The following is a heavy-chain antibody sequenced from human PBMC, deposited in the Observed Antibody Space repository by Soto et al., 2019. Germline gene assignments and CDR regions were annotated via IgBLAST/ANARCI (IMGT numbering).Heavy chain of an antibody. CDR3: ARGRRFNYGSGKGTSYYFDY. V-gene: IGHV1-69*01. CDR2: IIPIFGTA. D-gene: IGHD3-10*01. CDR1: GGTFSSYA. Sequence: QVQLVQSGAEVKKPGSSVKVSCKASGGTFSSYAISWVRQAPGQGLEWMGGIIPIFGTANYAQKFQGRVTITADESTSTAYMELSSLRSEDTAVYYCARGRRFNYGSGKGTSYYFDYWGQGNLVTVSS. J-gene: IGHJ4*02.